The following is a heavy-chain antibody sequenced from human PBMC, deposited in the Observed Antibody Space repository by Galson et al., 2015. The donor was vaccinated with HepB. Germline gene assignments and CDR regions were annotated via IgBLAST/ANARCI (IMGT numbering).Heavy chain of an antibody. V-gene: IGHV3-23*01. CDR3: VKEGSWFGGDWVDP. CDR2: INGRGSTR. D-gene: IGHD3-16*01. Sequence: SLRLSCAGSGFIFRHHAMAWIRQAPGKGLEWVSGINGRGSTRSYSDAVKGSFSISRDNSKDTVFLQMDHLRAEDTAGYYCVKEGSWFGGDWVDPWGQGALVTVS. J-gene: IGHJ5*02. CDR1: GFIFRHHA.